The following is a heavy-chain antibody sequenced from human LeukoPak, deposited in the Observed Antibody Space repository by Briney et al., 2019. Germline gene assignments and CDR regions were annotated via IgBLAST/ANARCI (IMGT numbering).Heavy chain of an antibody. CDR2: IYHSGST. CDR1: GGSISSGGYS. CDR3: ARVFIAAVGTLFDY. Sequence: SETLSLTCAVSGGSISSGGYSWSWIRQPPGKGLEWIGYIYHSGSTYYNPSLKSRVTISVDRSKNQFSLKLSSVTAADTAVYYCARVFIAAVGTLFDYWGQGTLVTVSS. D-gene: IGHD6-13*01. J-gene: IGHJ4*02. V-gene: IGHV4-30-2*01.